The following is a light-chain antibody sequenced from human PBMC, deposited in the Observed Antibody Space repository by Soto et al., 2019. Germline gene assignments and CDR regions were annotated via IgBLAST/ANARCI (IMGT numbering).Light chain of an antibody. V-gene: IGKV3-20*01. Sequence: EIVLTQSPATLSLSPGERATPSCRASQSVGRYLAWYHQRPGQAPRLLIYGASNRATGVPDRFSGGGSGTDFTLTISILEPEDLGVYYCQHYGQTFGPGTKVDIK. CDR1: QSVGRY. CDR3: QHYGQT. J-gene: IGKJ1*01. CDR2: GAS.